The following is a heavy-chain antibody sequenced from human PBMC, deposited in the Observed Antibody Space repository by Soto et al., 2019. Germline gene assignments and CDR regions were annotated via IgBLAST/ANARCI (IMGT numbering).Heavy chain of an antibody. Sequence: EVQLLESGGGLAQPGGSLRLSCAASGFTFSNYDMSWVRQAPGKGLEWVSGVSSSGSTTYYADSVKGRFTISRDNPKNTLYLQMSSLSAADTAVYYCARRDCGSGTNREFGVPAFAYWGQGNLVTVTS. V-gene: IGHV3-23*01. CDR3: ARRDCGSGTNREFGVPAFAY. CDR1: GFTFSNYD. CDR2: VSSSGSTT. J-gene: IGHJ4*02. D-gene: IGHD2-21*01.